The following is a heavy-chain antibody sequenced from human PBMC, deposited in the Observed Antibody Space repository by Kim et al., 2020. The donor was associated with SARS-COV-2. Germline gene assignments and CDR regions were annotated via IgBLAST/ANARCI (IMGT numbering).Heavy chain of an antibody. CDR2: INPSGGST. CDR3: ASSSGSLPAEDYYGMDV. CDR1: GYTFTSYY. D-gene: IGHD3-22*01. J-gene: IGHJ6*02. Sequence: ASVKVSCKASGYTFTSYYMHWVRQAPGQGLEWMGIINPSGGSTSYAQKFQGRVTMTRDTSTSTVYMELSSLRSEDTAVYYCASSSGSLPAEDYYGMDVWGQGTTVTVSS. V-gene: IGHV1-46*01.